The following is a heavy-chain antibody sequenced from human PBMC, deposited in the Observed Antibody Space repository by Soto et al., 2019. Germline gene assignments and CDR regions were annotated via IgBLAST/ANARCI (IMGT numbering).Heavy chain of an antibody. CDR1: GGSFSGYY. CDR3: ARDSSTSHYYGMDV. J-gene: IGHJ6*02. Sequence: SETLSLTCAAYGGSFSGYYWSWIRQPPGKGLEWIGEINHSGSTNYNPSLKSRVTISVDTSKNQFSLKLSSVTAADTAVYYCARDSSTSHYYGMDVWGQGTTVTVSS. D-gene: IGHD2-2*01. CDR2: INHSGST. V-gene: IGHV4-34*01.